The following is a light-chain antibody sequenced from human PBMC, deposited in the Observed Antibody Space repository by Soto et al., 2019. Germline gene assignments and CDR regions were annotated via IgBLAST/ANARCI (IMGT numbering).Light chain of an antibody. CDR3: QQYYSYPLT. J-gene: IGKJ5*01. CDR1: QGISSY. V-gene: IGKV1-8*01. Sequence: AIRMTQSPSSLSASTGDRVTITCRASQGISSYLAWYQQNPGKAPKLLIYAASTLQSGVPSRFSGSGSGTEFTLTISCLQSEDFATYYCQQYYSYPLTFGQGTRLEIK. CDR2: AAS.